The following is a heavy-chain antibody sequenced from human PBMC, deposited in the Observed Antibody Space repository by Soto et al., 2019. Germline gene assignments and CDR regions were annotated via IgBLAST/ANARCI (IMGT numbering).Heavy chain of an antibody. CDR1: GFTFSRYW. CDR2: VDPDGSHK. Sequence: EVQLVESGGGLVQPGGSLRLSCAASGFTFSRYWMTWVRQAPGKGLEWVANVDPDGSHKCYVDSVKGRFTISRDNTKNSLYLQMNSLRAEDTAVYYCADPPIVGAGNVDFHHWGRGPLVTVPS. D-gene: IGHD3-22*01. V-gene: IGHV3-7*01. CDR3: ADPPIVGAGNVDFHH. J-gene: IGHJ1*01.